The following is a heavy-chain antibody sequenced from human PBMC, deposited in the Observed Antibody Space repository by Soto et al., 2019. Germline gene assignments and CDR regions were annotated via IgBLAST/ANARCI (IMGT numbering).Heavy chain of an antibody. CDR2: ISYDGSNK. CDR3: ARTRIAARPYYYYGMDV. Sequence: GGSLRLSCAASGFTVSSYAMHWVRQAPGKGLEWVAVISYDGSNKYYADSVKGRFTISRDNSKNTLYLQMNSLRAEDTAVYYCARTRIAARPYYYYGMDVWGQGTTVTVSS. CDR1: GFTVSSYA. D-gene: IGHD6-6*01. J-gene: IGHJ6*02. V-gene: IGHV3-30-3*01.